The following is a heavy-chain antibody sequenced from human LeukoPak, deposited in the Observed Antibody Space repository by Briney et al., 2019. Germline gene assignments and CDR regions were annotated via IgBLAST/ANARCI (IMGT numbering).Heavy chain of an antibody. D-gene: IGHD6-13*01. CDR3: AREERSWYVYYYYMDV. CDR2: INRSGST. V-gene: IGHV4-34*01. CDR1: GGSFSGYY. J-gene: IGHJ6*03. Sequence: SETLSLTCAVYGGSFSGYYWSWIRQPPGKGLEWSGDINRSGSTNYNPSHKSRFTISVDTSKNQFSLQLSSVTPEDTAVYYCAREERSWYVYYYYMDVWGKGTTVTISS.